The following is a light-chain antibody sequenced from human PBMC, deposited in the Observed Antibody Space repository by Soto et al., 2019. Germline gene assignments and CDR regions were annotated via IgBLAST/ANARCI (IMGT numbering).Light chain of an antibody. CDR1: QGISSY. CDR2: AAS. V-gene: IGKV1-9*01. Sequence: DIQLTQSPSFLSASVGDRVTITCRASQGISSYLAWYQQKPGKAPKLLIYAASTLQSGVPLRFSGSGSGTEFTLTISSLQPEDFATYYCQQLNSYPQTFGPGTKVDIK. J-gene: IGKJ3*01. CDR3: QQLNSYPQT.